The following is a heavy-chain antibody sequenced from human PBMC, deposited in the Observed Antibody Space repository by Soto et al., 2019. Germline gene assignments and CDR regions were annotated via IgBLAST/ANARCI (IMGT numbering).Heavy chain of an antibody. CDR1: GFTFSIYA. V-gene: IGHV3-23*01. Sequence: VQLLESGGGLVQPGGSLRLACAAAGFTFSIYAMSWVRQAPGKALEWVSSINIVGGNTNYADSVRGRFTMSRDDSKNTVFLQMNSLRAEDTAIYYCTKNYYFDSSGQGTLITVSS. J-gene: IGHJ4*02. CDR2: INIVGGNT. CDR3: TKNYYFDS.